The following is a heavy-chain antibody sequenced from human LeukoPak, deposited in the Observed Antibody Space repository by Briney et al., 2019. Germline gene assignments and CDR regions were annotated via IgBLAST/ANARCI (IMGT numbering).Heavy chain of an antibody. V-gene: IGHV1-69*04. CDR3: ARQAGVDYYYFDY. D-gene: IGHD5-12*01. J-gene: IGHJ4*02. CDR1: GYTFTSYG. Sequence: SVKVSCKASGYTFTSYGISWVRQAPGQGLEWMGRIIPILGIANYAQKFQGRVTITADKSTSTAYMELSSLRSEDTAVYYCARQAGVDYYYFDYWGQGTLVTVSS. CDR2: IIPILGIA.